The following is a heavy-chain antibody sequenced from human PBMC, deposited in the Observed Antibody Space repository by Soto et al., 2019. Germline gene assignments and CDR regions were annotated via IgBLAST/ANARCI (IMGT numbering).Heavy chain of an antibody. CDR2: ISSSSSYI. D-gene: IGHD6-19*01. V-gene: IGHV3-21*01. CDR1: GFTFSSYS. CDR3: ARGRRSGWYRFDP. Sequence: GGSLRLSCAASGFTFSSYSMNWVRQAPGKGLEWVSSISSSSSYIYYGDSVKGQFTIYRDNAKKSLYLQMNSLGAEDTAVYYCARGRRSGWYRFDPWGQGTLVTVSS. J-gene: IGHJ5*02.